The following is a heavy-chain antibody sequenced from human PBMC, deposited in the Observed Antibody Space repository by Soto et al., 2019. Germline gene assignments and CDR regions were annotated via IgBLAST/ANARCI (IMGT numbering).Heavy chain of an antibody. J-gene: IGHJ3*02. Sequence: QVQLVESGGGVVQPGTSLRLSCAVSGFPFSTYGFHWVRQPPGQGLEWVAVRVSDGSAKYPADSVEGRFTISRDNSKDTLYLQMNSLRAEDTAVYYCARDDAFGNENGFDIWGQGTMVTVSS. CDR3: ARDDAFGNENGFDI. D-gene: IGHD1-1*01. CDR2: RVSDGSAK. V-gene: IGHV3-33*01. CDR1: GFPFSTYG.